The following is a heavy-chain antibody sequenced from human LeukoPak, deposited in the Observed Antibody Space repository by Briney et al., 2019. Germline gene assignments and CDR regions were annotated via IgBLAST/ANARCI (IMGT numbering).Heavy chain of an antibody. V-gene: IGHV3-33*06. CDR3: AKASGYSYGEFDY. D-gene: IGHD5-18*01. CDR2: IWYDGSNK. J-gene: IGHJ4*02. Sequence: GRSLRLSCAASGFSFSNFAMHWVRQAPGKGLEWVAVIWYDGSNKYYADSVKGRFTISRDNSKNTLYLQMNSLRAEDTAVYYCAKASGYSYGEFDYWGQGTLVTVSS. CDR1: GFSFSNFA.